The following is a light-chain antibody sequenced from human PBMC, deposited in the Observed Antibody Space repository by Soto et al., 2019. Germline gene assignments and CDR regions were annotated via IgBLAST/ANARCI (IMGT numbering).Light chain of an antibody. Sequence: DIRMTQSPSTLPASVGDRVTITCRASQSLSNRLAWYQQKPGKAPKVLIYDASSLESGVPSRFSGSGSGTDFILTISSLQPDDFATYYCQYYAGVWTFGQGTKVDIK. CDR1: QSLSNR. V-gene: IGKV1-5*01. CDR3: QYYAGVWT. CDR2: DAS. J-gene: IGKJ1*01.